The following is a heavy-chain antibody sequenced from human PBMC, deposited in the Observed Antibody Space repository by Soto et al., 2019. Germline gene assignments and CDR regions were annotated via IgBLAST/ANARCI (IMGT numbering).Heavy chain of an antibody. J-gene: IGHJ5*02. D-gene: IGHD3-10*01. CDR1: GFTFSDYY. CDR2: ISSTGIYK. V-gene: IGHV3-11*06. Sequence: QEQLVESGGGWVKPGGSLRLSCAASGFTFSDYYIAWLRQAPGKGLEWISYISSTGIYKRYADSVKGRFTIARDNANNSLVLQMNSLRADDTAVYYCVRDLYGSGTSLRGWFDPWGQGTLVTVSS. CDR3: VRDLYGSGTSLRGWFDP.